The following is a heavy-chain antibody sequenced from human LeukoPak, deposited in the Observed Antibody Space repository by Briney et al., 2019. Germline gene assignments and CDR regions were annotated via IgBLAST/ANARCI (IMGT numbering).Heavy chain of an antibody. J-gene: IGHJ4*02. CDR2: ISTSSSYI. CDR1: GFTFSSYG. D-gene: IGHD5-18*01. V-gene: IGHV3-21*01. Sequence: GGSLRLSCAASGFTFSSYGMNWVRQAPGKGLEWVSSISTSSSYIYYSDSLKGRVTISRDNARNSLYLQMNSLRAEDTAVYYCARAITNYGYIFDYWGQGTLVTVSS. CDR3: ARAITNYGYIFDY.